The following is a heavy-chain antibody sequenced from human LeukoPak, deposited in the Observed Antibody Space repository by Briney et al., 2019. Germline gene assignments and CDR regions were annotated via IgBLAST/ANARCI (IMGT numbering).Heavy chain of an antibody. CDR3: AKDRSRYFDWLLYPTGYYYGMDV. J-gene: IGHJ6*04. V-gene: IGHV3-23*01. CDR2: ISGSGGST. Sequence: PGGSLRLSCAASGFTFSSYAMSWVRQAPGKGLEWVSAISGSGGSTYYADSVKGRFTISRDNSKNTLYLQMNSLRAEDTAVYYCAKDRSRYFDWLLYPTGYYYGMDVWGKGTTVTVSS. D-gene: IGHD3-9*01. CDR1: GFTFSSYA.